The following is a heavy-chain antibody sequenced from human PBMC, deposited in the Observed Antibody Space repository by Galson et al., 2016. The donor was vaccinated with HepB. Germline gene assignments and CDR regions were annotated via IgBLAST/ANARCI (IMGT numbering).Heavy chain of an antibody. CDR3: ARHPERHFDWSGYYFDY. J-gene: IGHJ4*01. CDR1: GDSINSVGYH. D-gene: IGHD3-9*01. Sequence: TLSLTCTVSGDSINSVGYHWAWVRQPPGQGLEWIATFYYTGTTYYNPSLQSRVAISVDTSNNQFSLNLSSVIATDTAVYYCARHPERHFDWSGYYFDYWGHGTLVTVSS. V-gene: IGHV4-39*01. CDR2: FYYTGTT.